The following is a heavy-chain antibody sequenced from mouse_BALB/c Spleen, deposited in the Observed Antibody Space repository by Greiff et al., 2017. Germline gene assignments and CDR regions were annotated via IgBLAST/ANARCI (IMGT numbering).Heavy chain of an antibody. Sequence: EVHLVESGGGLVKPGGSLKLSCAASGFAFSSYDMSWVRQTPEKRLEWVAYISSGGGSTYYPDTVKGRFTISRDNAKNTLYLQMSSLKSEDTAMYYCARHGGNTGYFDYWGQGTTLTVSS. CDR2: ISSGGGST. J-gene: IGHJ2*01. CDR3: ARHGGNTGYFDY. CDR1: GFAFSSYD. D-gene: IGHD5-2*01. V-gene: IGHV5-12-1*01.